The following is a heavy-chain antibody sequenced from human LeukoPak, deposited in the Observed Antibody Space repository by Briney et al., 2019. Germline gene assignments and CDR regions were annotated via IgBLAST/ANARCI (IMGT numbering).Heavy chain of an antibody. D-gene: IGHD2-8*01. V-gene: IGHV4-4*02. J-gene: IGHJ4*02. CDR1: GGSISNTNW. CDR3: SRENGVFSPFGY. CDR2: ISLTGLT. Sequence: SETLSLTCGVSGGSISNTNWWRWVRQPPGQGLEWIGEISLTGLTHYNPSLESRVTVSLDESKNQLSLNLTSVTAADTAVYYCSRENGVFSPFGYWGQGTLVTVLS.